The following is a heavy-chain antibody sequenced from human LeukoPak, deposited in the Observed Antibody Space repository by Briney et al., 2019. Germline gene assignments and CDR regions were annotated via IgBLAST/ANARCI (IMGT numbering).Heavy chain of an antibody. CDR1: GGTFSSYA. D-gene: IGHD3-10*01. J-gene: IGHJ6*02. Sequence: SVKVSCKASGGTFSSYAISWVRQAPGQGLEWMGGIIPIFGTANYAQKFQGRVTITADESTSTAYMELSSLRSEDTAVYYCASDRGITMVRGVIIPSYYYYGMDVWGQGATVTVSS. CDR3: ASDRGITMVRGVIIPSYYYYGMDV. CDR2: IIPIFGTA. V-gene: IGHV1-69*13.